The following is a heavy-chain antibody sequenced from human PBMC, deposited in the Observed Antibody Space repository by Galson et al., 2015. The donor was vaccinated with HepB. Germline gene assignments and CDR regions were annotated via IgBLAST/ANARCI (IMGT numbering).Heavy chain of an antibody. J-gene: IGHJ4*02. Sequence: SLRLSCAASGFTFSSYGMHWVRQAPGKGLEWVAVIWYDGSNKYYADSVKGRFTISRDNSKNTLYLQMNSLRAEDTAVYYCARDGGMGSGSLLPDDYWGQGTLVTVSS. CDR1: GFTFSSYG. CDR2: IWYDGSNK. D-gene: IGHD1-26*01. CDR3: ARDGGMGSGSLLPDDY. V-gene: IGHV3-33*08.